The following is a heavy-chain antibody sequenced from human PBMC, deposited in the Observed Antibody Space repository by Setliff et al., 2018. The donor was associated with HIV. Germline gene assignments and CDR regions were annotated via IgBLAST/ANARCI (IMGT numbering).Heavy chain of an antibody. Sequence: ASVKVSCKASGYTFTSYDINWVRQATGQGLEWMGWMNPNTGVSGYALKFQARVTMTRDTSISTAYMELRSLTSEDTAVYYCARGKGVGGVIITGGLDVWGKGTTVTVSS. CDR1: GYTFTSYD. D-gene: IGHD3-10*01. J-gene: IGHJ6*04. CDR3: ARGKGVGGVIITGGLDV. CDR2: MNPNTGVS. V-gene: IGHV1-8*02.